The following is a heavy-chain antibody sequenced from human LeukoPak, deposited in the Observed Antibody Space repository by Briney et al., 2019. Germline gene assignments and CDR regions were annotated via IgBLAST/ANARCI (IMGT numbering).Heavy chain of an antibody. J-gene: IGHJ4*02. CDR3: ARDYCSGGSCYSDY. D-gene: IGHD2-15*01. CDR2: ISSSSSYT. Sequence: PGGSLRLSCAASGFTFSSYDMHWVRQAPGKGLEWVSYISSSSSYTNYADSVKGRFTISRDNAKNSLYLQMNSLRAEDTAVYYCARDYCSGGSCYSDYWGQGTLVTVSS. CDR1: GFTFSSYD. V-gene: IGHV3-21*05.